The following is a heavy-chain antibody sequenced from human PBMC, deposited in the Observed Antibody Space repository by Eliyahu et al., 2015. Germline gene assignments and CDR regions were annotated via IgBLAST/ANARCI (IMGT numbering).Heavy chain of an antibody. CDR1: GFIFXNXW. CDR2: VKSKTDGGTT. Sequence: EVQLVESGGGXVEPGGSLRLSCAASGFIFXNXWMSWVXQAPGKGLEWVGRVKSKTDGGTTDYAAPVKARFTISRDDSKDTLYLQLNSLKTEDTAVYYCTTEVASGFDYWGQGTLVTVSS. CDR3: TTEVASGFDY. V-gene: IGHV3-15*01. J-gene: IGHJ4*02. D-gene: IGHD3-10*01.